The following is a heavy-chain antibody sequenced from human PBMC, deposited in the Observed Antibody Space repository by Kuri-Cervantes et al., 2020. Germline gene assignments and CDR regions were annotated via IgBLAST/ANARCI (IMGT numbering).Heavy chain of an antibody. V-gene: IGHV1-69*05. CDR1: GGTFSSYA. D-gene: IGHD4-17*01. CDR3: ARNGIDDYGDSHAFDI. CDR2: IIPIFGKP. J-gene: IGHJ3*02. Sequence: SVKVSCKASGGTFSSYAISWVRQAPGQGLEWMGGIIPIFGKPNYAQKFQGRVSITTDESTSTAYMELSSLRPEDTAVYYCARNGIDDYGDSHAFDIWGQGTMVTVSS.